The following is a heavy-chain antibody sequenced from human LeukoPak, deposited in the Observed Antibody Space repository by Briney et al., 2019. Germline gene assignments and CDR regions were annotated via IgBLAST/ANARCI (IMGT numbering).Heavy chain of an antibody. V-gene: IGHV3-21*01. Sequence: GGSLRLSCAASGFTFTSYTMNWVRQAPGKGLEWVSSISSGSNYIHYADSVKGRFTISRDNAKNSLYLQMNSLRAEDTAVYYCARDRLLEDRHYYSYYYMDVWGKGTTVTVSS. J-gene: IGHJ6*03. CDR1: GFTFTSYT. CDR3: ARDRLLEDRHYYSYYYMDV. CDR2: ISSGSNYI. D-gene: IGHD1-1*01.